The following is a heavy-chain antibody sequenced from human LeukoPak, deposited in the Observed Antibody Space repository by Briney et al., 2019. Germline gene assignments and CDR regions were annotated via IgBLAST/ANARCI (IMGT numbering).Heavy chain of an antibody. CDR3: ARDRHCSSTSCRRWFDP. V-gene: IGHV3-33*01. D-gene: IGHD2-2*01. CDR1: GFTFSSYG. J-gene: IGHJ5*02. Sequence: GGSLRLSCAASGFTFSSYGMHWVRQAPGKGLEWVAVIWYDGSNKYYADSVKGRFTISRDNSKNTLYLQMNSLRAEDTAMYYCARDRHCSSTSCRRWFDPWGQGTLVTVSS. CDR2: IWYDGSNK.